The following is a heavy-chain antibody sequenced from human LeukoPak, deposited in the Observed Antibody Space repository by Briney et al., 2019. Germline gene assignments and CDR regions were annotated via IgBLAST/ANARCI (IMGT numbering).Heavy chain of an antibody. CDR2: ISYDGSNK. CDR1: GFTFSSYG. Sequence: GGSLRLSCAASGFTFSSYGMHWVRQAPGKGLEWVAIISYDGSNKYYADSVQGRFTISRDNSKNTLYLQMNSLRAEDTAVYFCARDLAAAATWFDPWGQGTLVTVSS. D-gene: IGHD6-13*01. J-gene: IGHJ5*02. CDR3: ARDLAAAATWFDP. V-gene: IGHV3-30*03.